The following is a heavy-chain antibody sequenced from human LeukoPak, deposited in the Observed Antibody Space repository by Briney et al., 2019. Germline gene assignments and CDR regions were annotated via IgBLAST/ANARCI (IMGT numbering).Heavy chain of an antibody. V-gene: IGHV3-48*01. CDR1: GFTFSTYS. D-gene: IGHD6-13*01. J-gene: IGHJ1*01. CDR2: ISSRRNTI. Sequence: GGSLRLSCAGSGFTFSTYSMNWVRQAPGKGLEWVAYISSRRNTIYHADSVKGRFTISRDNAKNSHYLQMNSLRAEDTAVYYCAKGYSSSWYDGQHWGQGTLVTVSS. CDR3: AKGYSSSWYDGQH.